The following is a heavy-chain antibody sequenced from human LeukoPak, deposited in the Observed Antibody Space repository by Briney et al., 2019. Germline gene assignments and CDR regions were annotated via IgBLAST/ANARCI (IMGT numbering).Heavy chain of an antibody. CDR3: ASCWSTSCSTNF. D-gene: IGHD2-2*01. V-gene: IGHV3-48*04. Sequence: GGSLRLSCVASGFAFNIYSLNWVRQAPGKGLEWLSFISSSSSMIYYADSVKGRFTISRDNAKNSLYLHMNSLRAEDTAVYYCASCWSTSCSTNFWGQGTLVTVSS. CDR2: ISSSSSMI. CDR1: GFAFNIYS. J-gene: IGHJ4*02.